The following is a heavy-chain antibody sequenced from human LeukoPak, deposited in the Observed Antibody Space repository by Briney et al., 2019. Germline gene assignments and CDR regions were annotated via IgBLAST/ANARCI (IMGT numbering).Heavy chain of an antibody. CDR2: ISGSGGST. CDR3: AKRRGLELLYYYYVDV. J-gene: IGHJ6*03. CDR1: GFTFSSYA. Sequence: GGSLRLSCAASGFTFSSYAMTWVRQAPGKGLEWVSAISGSGGSTYYADSVKGRFTISRDNSKNTLFLQMNSLRAEDTAVYYCAKRRGLELLYYYYVDVWGKGTTVTVSS. V-gene: IGHV3-23*01. D-gene: IGHD1-7*01.